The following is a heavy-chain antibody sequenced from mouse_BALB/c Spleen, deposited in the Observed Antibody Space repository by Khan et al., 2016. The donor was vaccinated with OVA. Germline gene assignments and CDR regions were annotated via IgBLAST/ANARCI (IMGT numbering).Heavy chain of an antibody. CDR2: IWGGGTT. Sequence: QVQLKESGPGLVAPSQNLSITCTVSGFSLTDYGVSWIRQPPGKGLEWLGVIWGGGTTYYNSALKSRLSISKDNSKSQVFLKMNKLQTDDPAMYYCAKGVWSYYFALDYWGQGTSVTVSS. D-gene: IGHD2-10*02. V-gene: IGHV2-6-5*01. J-gene: IGHJ4*01. CDR3: AKGVWSYYFALDY. CDR1: GFSLTDYG.